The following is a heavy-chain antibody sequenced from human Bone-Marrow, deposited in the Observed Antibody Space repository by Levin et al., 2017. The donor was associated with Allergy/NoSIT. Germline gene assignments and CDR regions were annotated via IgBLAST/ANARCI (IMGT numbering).Heavy chain of an antibody. D-gene: IGHD3-22*01. CDR3: ARDKYDSSGYHLVYFFDY. V-gene: IGHV3-30*04. CDR1: GFTFNNYP. CDR2: ISYDENNK. Sequence: PGGSLRLSCAASGFTFNNYPIHWVRQAPGKGLEWVAVISYDENNKYYAGSVKGRFTISRDNSKNTVYLEMSSLRAEDTAVYYCARDKYDSSGYHLVYFFDYWGQGALVNVSS. J-gene: IGHJ4*02.